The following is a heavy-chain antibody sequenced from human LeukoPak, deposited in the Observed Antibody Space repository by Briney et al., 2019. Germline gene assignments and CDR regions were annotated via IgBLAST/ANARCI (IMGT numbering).Heavy chain of an antibody. CDR3: ARDDDYVWGSYKSYSAVACDY. V-gene: IGHV1-18*01. Sequence: GASVKVSCKASGYTFTSYGISWVRQAPGQGLEWMGWISAYNGNTNYAQKLQGRVTMTTDTSTSTAYMELRSLRSDDTAVYYCARDDDYVWGSYKSYSAVACDYWGQGTLVTVSS. J-gene: IGHJ4*02. CDR1: GYTFTSYG. CDR2: ISAYNGNT. D-gene: IGHD3-16*01.